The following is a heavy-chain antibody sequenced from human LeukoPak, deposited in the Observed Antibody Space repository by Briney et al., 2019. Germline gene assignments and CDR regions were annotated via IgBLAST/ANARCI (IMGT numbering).Heavy chain of an antibody. Sequence: SETLSLTCTVSGGSISSSSYYWGWIRQPPGKGLEWIGSIYYSGSTYYNPSLKSRVTISVDTSKNQFSLKLSSVTAADTAVYYCARGGVRDHYYYYYMDVWGKGTTVTVSS. D-gene: IGHD1-1*01. V-gene: IGHV4-39*07. CDR1: GGSISSSSYY. J-gene: IGHJ6*03. CDR2: IYYSGST. CDR3: ARGGVRDHYYYYYMDV.